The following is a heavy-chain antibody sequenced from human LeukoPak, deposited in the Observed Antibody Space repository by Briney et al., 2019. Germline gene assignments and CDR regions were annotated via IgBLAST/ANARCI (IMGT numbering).Heavy chain of an antibody. CDR2: IYAGGSDT. V-gene: IGHV5-51*01. CDR3: GRPGHYGTDV. Sequence: GEFLKISCTGSGYSFSSYWIAWVRQMPGKGLEWMGIIYAGGSDTRYSPSFQGQVTISVDKSINTAYLQWRSLKASDTAMYYCGRPGHYGTDVWGQGTTVTVSS. J-gene: IGHJ6*02. CDR1: GYSFSSYW.